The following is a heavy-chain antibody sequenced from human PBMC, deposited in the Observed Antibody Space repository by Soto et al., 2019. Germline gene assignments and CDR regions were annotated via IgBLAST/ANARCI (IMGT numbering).Heavy chain of an antibody. CDR1: GFTFSSYS. J-gene: IGHJ4*02. CDR2: ISSSSSYI. Sequence: GGSLRLSCAASGFTFSSYSMNWVRQAPGKGLEWVSSISSSSSYIYYADSVKGRFTISRDNAKNSLYLQMNSLRAEDTAVYYCARDNVLEEQWLLYYFDYWGQGTLVTVSS. V-gene: IGHV3-21*01. D-gene: IGHD6-19*01. CDR3: ARDNVLEEQWLLYYFDY.